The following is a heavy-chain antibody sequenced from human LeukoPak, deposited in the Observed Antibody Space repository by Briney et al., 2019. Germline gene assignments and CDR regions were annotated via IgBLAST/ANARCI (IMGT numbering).Heavy chain of an antibody. Sequence: KSSETLSLTCTVSGGSISSSSHSWGWIRQPPGRGLEWTGRISYTGTTYYNPSLKSRVTISVDTSKNQFSLKLSSVAAADTAVYYCAQSLGSSNWIGNWFDPWGQGTLVTVSS. CDR3: AQSLGSSNWIGNWFDP. CDR2: ISYTGTT. V-gene: IGHV4-39*01. D-gene: IGHD6-13*01. CDR1: GGSISSSSHS. J-gene: IGHJ5*02.